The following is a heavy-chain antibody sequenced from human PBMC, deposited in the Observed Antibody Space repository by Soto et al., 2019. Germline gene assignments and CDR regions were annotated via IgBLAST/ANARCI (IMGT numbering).Heavy chain of an antibody. D-gene: IGHD1-26*01. Sequence: GGSLRLSCAASGFTFSSYEMNWVRQAPGKGLEWVSYISSSGSTIYYADSVKGRFTVSRDNAKNSLYLQMNSLRAEDTAVYYCARDLVVGAYYYYYGMDVWGQGTTVTVSS. J-gene: IGHJ6*02. V-gene: IGHV3-48*03. CDR2: ISSSGSTI. CDR1: GFTFSSYE. CDR3: ARDLVVGAYYYYYGMDV.